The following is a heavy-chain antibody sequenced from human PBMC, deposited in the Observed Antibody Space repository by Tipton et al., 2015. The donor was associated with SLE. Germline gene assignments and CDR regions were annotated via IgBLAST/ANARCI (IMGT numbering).Heavy chain of an antibody. CDR1: GGPFSGYY. D-gene: IGHD3-3*01. CDR3: ASITIFGVVRF. CDR2: INHSGST. V-gene: IGHV4-34*01. Sequence: TLSLTCAVYGGPFSGYYWSWIRPPPGKGLGWIGEINHSGSTNYNPSLKSRVTISVDTSKNQFSLKLSSVTAADTAVYYCASITIFGVVRFGGQGTLVTVSS. J-gene: IGHJ4*02.